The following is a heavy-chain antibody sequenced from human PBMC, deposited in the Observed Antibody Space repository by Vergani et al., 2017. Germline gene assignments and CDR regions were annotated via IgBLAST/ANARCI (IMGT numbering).Heavy chain of an antibody. CDR1: GGSISSYY. V-gene: IGHV4-59*01. J-gene: IGHJ4*02. CDR3: ARGYRFLEWLPYDY. CDR2: IYYSGST. D-gene: IGHD3-3*01. Sequence: QVQLQESGPGLVKPSETLSLTCTVSGGSISSYYWSWIRQPPGKGLEWIGYIYYSGSTNYNPSLKSRVTISVDTSKNQFSLKLSSVTAADKAVYYCARGYRFLEWLPYDYWGQGTLVTVSS.